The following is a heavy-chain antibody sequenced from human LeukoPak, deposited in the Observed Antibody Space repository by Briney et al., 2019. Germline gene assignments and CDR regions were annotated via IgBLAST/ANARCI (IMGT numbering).Heavy chain of an antibody. Sequence: GGSLRLSCAVSGITLSNYGMSWVRQAPGKGLEWVAGISDSGGRTNYADSVKGRFTISRDNSKNTLYLQMNSLRAEDTAVYYCAKARGVVVPAAMDYWGRGTLVTVSS. CDR3: AKARGVVVPAAMDY. V-gene: IGHV3-23*01. J-gene: IGHJ4*02. CDR1: GITLSNYG. CDR2: ISDSGGRT. D-gene: IGHD2-2*01.